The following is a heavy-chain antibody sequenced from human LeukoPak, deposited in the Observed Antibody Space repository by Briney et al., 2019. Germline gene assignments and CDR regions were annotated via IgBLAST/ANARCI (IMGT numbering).Heavy chain of an antibody. D-gene: IGHD3-16*02. V-gene: IGHV3-30*02. CDR2: IRYDGSNK. CDR3: ARLRLGELSSDY. J-gene: IGHJ4*02. CDR1: GFTFSSYG. Sequence: GSLRLSCAASGFTFSSYGMHWVRQAPGKGLEWVAFIRYDGSNKYYADSVKGRFTISRDNSKNTLYLQMNSLRAEDTAVYYCARLRLGELSSDYWGQGTLVTVSS.